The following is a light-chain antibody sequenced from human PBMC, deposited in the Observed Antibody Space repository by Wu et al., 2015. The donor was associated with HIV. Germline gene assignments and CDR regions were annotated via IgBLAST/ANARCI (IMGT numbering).Light chain of an antibody. Sequence: EIVLTQSPGTLSLSPGERATLSCRASQSVSSNYLAWYQHKPGQAPRLLIYGASNRATGIPDRFSGSGSGTDSSLTISRLEPEDFAVYYCQQYGSSRTFGQGTKVEIK. CDR3: QQYGSSRT. CDR2: GAS. V-gene: IGKV3-20*01. J-gene: IGKJ1*01. CDR1: QSVSSNY.